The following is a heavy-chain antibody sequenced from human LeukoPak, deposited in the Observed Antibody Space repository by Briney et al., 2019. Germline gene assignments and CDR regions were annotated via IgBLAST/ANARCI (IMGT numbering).Heavy chain of an antibody. CDR3: ARDRGTVARTYYMDV. D-gene: IGHD6-6*01. J-gene: IGHJ6*03. CDR1: GYTFTNYG. CDR2: ISAYNGNT. V-gene: IGHV1-18*01. Sequence: GASVTVSCKASGYTFTNYGISWVRQAPGQGLEWMGWISAYNGNTNYAQKFQGRVTMTTDTSTSTAYMELRSLRSDDTAVYYCARDRGTVARTYYMDVWGKGTTVTVSS.